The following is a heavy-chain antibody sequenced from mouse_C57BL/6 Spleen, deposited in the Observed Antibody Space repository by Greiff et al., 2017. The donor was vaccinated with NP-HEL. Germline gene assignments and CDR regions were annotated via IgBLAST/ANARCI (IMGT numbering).Heavy chain of an antibody. CDR2: IDPSDSET. CDR3: AREGSSGYVWFAY. V-gene: IGHV1-52*01. Sequence: VQLQQPGAELVRPGSSVKLSCKASGYTFTSYWMHWVKQRPIQGLEWIGNIDPSDSETHYNQKFKDKATLTVDKSSSTAYMQLSSLTSEDSAVYYWAREGSSGYVWFAYWGQGTLVTVSA. J-gene: IGHJ3*01. CDR1: GYTFTSYW. D-gene: IGHD3-2*02.